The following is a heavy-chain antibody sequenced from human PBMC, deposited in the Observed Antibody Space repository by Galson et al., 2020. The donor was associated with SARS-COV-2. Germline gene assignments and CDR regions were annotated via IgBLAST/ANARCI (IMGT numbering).Heavy chain of an antibody. CDR3: ARGDMGNDYFDY. J-gene: IGHJ4*02. Sequence: GGSLRLSCAASGFTSSSYWMHWVRQAPGKGLVWVSRIYSEGSSTSYADSVKGRFTVSGDNAKNTLYLQMNSLRAEDTAVYYCARGDMGNDYFDYWGQGTLVTVSS. D-gene: IGHD7-27*01. CDR1: GFTSSSYW. V-gene: IGHV3-74*01. CDR2: IYSEGSST.